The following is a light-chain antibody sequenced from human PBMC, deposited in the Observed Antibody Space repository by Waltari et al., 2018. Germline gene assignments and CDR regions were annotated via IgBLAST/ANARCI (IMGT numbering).Light chain of an antibody. V-gene: IGLV2-14*01. Sequence: QSALTQPASVSGSPGQSITISCTGTSSDVGGYNYVSWYQQPPGKAPKLMIYEVSYRPSGVSTRCAGSKSGTTASLTISGLQAEDEADYYCNSYTNSKTQIFGGGTKLTVL. CDR3: NSYTNSKTQI. J-gene: IGLJ2*01. CDR2: EVS. CDR1: SSDVGGYNY.